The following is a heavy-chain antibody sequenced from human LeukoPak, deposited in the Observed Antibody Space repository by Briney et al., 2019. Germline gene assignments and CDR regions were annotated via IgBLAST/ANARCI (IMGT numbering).Heavy chain of an antibody. D-gene: IGHD6-19*01. CDR2: IKQDGSEK. CDR1: GFTFSSYW. CDR3: ARGVPGYNSGWYGVPIFDH. V-gene: IGHV3-7*01. Sequence: PGGSLRLSCADSGFTFSSYWMSWVRQAPGKGLEWVANIKQDGSEKYYVDSVKGRFTISRDNAKNSLYLQMNSLRAEDTAVYYCARGVPGYNSGWYGVPIFDHWGQGTLITVSS. J-gene: IGHJ4*02.